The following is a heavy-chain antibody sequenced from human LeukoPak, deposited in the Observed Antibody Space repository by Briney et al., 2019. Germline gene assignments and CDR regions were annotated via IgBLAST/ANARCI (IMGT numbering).Heavy chain of an antibody. CDR1: GRSFSGYY. D-gene: IGHD3-3*01. J-gene: IGHJ5*02. CDR2: INHSGST. CDR3: AGPARDFWSGYYINWFDP. Sequence: SETLSLTCAVYGRSFSGYYWSWIRQPPGKGLEWIGEINHSGSTNYNPSLKSRVTISVDTSKNQFSLKLSSVTAADTAVYYCAGPARDFWSGYYINWFDPWGQGTLVTVSS. V-gene: IGHV4-34*01.